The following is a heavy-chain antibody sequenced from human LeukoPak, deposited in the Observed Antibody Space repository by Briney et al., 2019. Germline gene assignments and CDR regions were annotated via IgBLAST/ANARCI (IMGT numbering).Heavy chain of an antibody. J-gene: IGHJ4*02. CDR1: GFTFGSYA. Sequence: PGGSLRLSCAASGFTFGSYAMSWVRLAPATGLERGSAISGSGVNTYYADSVKGRFTISRDNSKNTLYLQMNSLRAEDTAVYYCAKLKTIFGVVIDYWGQGTLVTVSS. CDR3: AKLKTIFGVVIDY. D-gene: IGHD3-3*01. V-gene: IGHV3-23*01. CDR2: ISGSGVNT.